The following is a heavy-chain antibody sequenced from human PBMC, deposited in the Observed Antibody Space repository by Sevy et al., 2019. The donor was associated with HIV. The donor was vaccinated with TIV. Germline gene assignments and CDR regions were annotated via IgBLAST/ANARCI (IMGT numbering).Heavy chain of an antibody. J-gene: IGHJ4*02. CDR3: AREEGSGTTTSFDY. CDR2: IWSDGRNK. D-gene: IGHD1-7*01. Sequence: GGSLRLSCAASGFTFSDYGMHWVRQAPGKGLEWVAVIWSDGRNKNYGDSVKGRFTISRDSSKNTLFLQMNSLGVDDTAVYYCAREEGSGTTTSFDYWGQGALVTVSS. CDR1: GFTFSDYG. V-gene: IGHV3-33*01.